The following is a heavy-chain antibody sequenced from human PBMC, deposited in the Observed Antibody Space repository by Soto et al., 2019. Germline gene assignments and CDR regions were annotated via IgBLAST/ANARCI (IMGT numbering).Heavy chain of an antibody. CDR1: RFTFSTYG. CDR2: MSHDGSHK. D-gene: IGHD6-19*01. V-gene: IGHV3-30*03. CDR3: ARLPRSGWDHYYYGMDV. J-gene: IGHJ6*02. Sequence: QVQLVESGGGVVQAGGSLGLSCTASRFTFSTYGTHWVRQAPGKGPEWVAVMSHDGSHKAFLDSVKGRFIISRDNSKNTLYLQMNSLRPDDTAVYYCARLPRSGWDHYYYGMDVWGQGTTVIVSS.